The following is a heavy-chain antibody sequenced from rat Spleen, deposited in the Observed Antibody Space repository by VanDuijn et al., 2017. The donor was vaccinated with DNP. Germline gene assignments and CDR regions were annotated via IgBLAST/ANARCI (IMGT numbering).Heavy chain of an antibody. CDR1: GFTFSDYY. Sequence: EVQLVESGGGLVQPGRSLKLSCAVSGFTFSDYYMAWVRQAPAKGLEWVASISYDGGNTYYRDSVKGRFTISRDNAKSSLYLQMDSLRSEDTATYYCATAPHFDYWGQGVMVTVSS. J-gene: IGHJ2*01. V-gene: IGHV5-20*01. CDR2: ISYDGGNT. CDR3: ATAPHFDY. D-gene: IGHD3-1*01.